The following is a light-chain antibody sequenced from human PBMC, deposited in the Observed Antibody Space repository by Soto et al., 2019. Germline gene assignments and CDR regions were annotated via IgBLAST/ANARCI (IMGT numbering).Light chain of an antibody. J-gene: IGKJ5*01. CDR3: QQRSDWFT. V-gene: IGKV3-11*01. Sequence: EIVLAQSPATLSFSPGERATLSCRASQSVSNFLAWYQQKPGQAPRLLIYDASNRATGIPVRFSGSGSGTDFTLTISSLEPEDFGLYYCQQRSDWFTFGQGTRLEIK. CDR1: QSVSNF. CDR2: DAS.